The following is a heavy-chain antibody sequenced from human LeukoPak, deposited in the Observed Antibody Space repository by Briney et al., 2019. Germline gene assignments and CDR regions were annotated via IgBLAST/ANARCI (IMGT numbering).Heavy chain of an antibody. V-gene: IGHV4-34*01. D-gene: IGHD4-23*01. CDR2: INHSGST. CDR1: GGSFTDYY. Sequence: SETLSLICAVYGGSFTDYYWSWIRQSPGKGLEWIGEINHSGSTNYNPSLKSRVTMSLDTSKNQFPLRLTSVTAADTAVYYCARNHGGWFDSWGQGTLVTVSS. CDR3: ARNHGGWFDS. J-gene: IGHJ5*01.